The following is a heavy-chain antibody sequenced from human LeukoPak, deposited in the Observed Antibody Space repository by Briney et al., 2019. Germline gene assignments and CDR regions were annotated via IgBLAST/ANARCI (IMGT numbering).Heavy chain of an antibody. CDR2: IWYDGSNK. J-gene: IGHJ3*02. D-gene: IGHD3-9*01. CDR1: GFTFSSYG. CDR3: ARQHFDWLLLYAFDI. V-gene: IGHV3-33*01. Sequence: WGSLRLSCAASGFTFSSYGMHWVRQAPGKGLEWVAVIWYDGSNKYYADSVKGRFTISRDNSKNTLYLQMNSLRAEDTAVYYCARQHFDWLLLYAFDIWGQGTMVTVSS.